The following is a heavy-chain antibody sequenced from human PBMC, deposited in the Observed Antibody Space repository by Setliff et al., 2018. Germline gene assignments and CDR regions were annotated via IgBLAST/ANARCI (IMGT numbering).Heavy chain of an antibody. D-gene: IGHD2-15*01. CDR3: AISTLSICSGGTCPNVFDV. CDR1: GYILNSYG. J-gene: IGHJ3*01. Sequence: ASVKVSCKASGYILNSYGISWVRQAPGQGLEWMGWISSCNNITNYAQRFQGRVTLTTDMSTSAAYMELRSLGSDDTAVYYCAISTLSICSGGTCPNVFDVWGQGTMVTVSS. CDR2: ISSCNNIT. V-gene: IGHV1-18*01.